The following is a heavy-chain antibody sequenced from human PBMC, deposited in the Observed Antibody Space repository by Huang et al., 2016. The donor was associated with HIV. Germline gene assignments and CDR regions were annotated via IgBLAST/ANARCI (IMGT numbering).Heavy chain of an antibody. CDR3: AKGGSAAAVLDF. V-gene: IGHV3-30*18. Sequence: QVQLVESGGGVVQPGRSLRISCAASEFTFSSYGMHWVRQAPGKGRGWVAVISYEAKTKYDADSVKGRFSISRDNSKTTVYLQLNSLRLEDTAVYYCAKGGSAAAVLDFWGQGTLVTVSS. D-gene: IGHD6-13*01. CDR1: EFTFSSYG. J-gene: IGHJ4*02. CDR2: ISYEAKTK.